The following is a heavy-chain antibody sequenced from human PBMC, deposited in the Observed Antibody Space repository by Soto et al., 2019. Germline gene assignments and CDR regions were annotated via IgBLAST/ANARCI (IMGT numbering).Heavy chain of an antibody. CDR3: ARDKVNIGVDGTHYFYGMDV. CDR2: VYYSGST. CDR1: GGSISSYY. J-gene: IGHJ6*02. Sequence: QVQLQESGPGLVKPSETLSLTCTVSGGSISSYYWSWIRQPPGKGLEWIGYVYYSGSTRDNPSLKGRVTISVDTSKTQLSLKLSSVTAADTAVYYCARDKVNIGVDGTHYFYGMDVWGQGTTVTVSS. D-gene: IGHD6-19*01. V-gene: IGHV4-59*01.